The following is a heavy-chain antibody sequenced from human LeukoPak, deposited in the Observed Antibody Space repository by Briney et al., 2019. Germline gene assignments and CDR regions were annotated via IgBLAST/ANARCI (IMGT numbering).Heavy chain of an antibody. J-gene: IGHJ5*02. CDR2: IYTSGST. D-gene: IGHD3-3*01. Sequence: SETLFLTCTASGGSISSYYWSWIRQPAGKGLEWIGRIYTSGSTNYNPSLTSRVTMSIDTSKNQFSLKLSSVTAADTAVYYCAREVGHYDFWSADEWRWFDPWGQGTLVTVSS. CDR3: AREVGHYDFWSADEWRWFDP. CDR1: GGSISSYY. V-gene: IGHV4-4*07.